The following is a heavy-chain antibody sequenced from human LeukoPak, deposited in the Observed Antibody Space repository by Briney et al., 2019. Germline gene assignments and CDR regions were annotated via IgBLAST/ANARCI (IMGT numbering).Heavy chain of an antibody. J-gene: IGHJ4*02. V-gene: IGHV3-7*01. D-gene: IGHD5-24*01. CDR3: ANGDGFDY. CDR1: GFTFSTYW. Sequence: GGPLRLSCATSGFTFSTYWMSWVRQAPGKGLGWVANIKQDGSETYYADSVKGRFTIFRDNAKNSLYLQMDSLRVKDTAVYYCANGDGFDYWGQGTLVIVSS. CDR2: IKQDGSET.